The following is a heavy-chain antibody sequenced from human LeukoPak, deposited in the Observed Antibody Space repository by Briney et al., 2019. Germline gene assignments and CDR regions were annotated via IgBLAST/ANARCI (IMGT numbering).Heavy chain of an antibody. CDR2: ISGSGGST. Sequence: GSLRLSCAASGFTFSSYAMSWVRQAPGKGLEWVSAISGSGGSTYYADSVKGRFTISRDNSRNTLYLQMNSLRAEDTAVYYCAKDDNYDSSGYFDYWGQGTLVTVSS. J-gene: IGHJ4*02. CDR3: AKDDNYDSSGYFDY. V-gene: IGHV3-23*01. D-gene: IGHD3-22*01. CDR1: GFTFSSYA.